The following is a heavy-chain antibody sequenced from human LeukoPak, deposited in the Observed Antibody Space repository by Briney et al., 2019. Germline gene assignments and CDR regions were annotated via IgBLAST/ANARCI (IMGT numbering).Heavy chain of an antibody. D-gene: IGHD3-22*01. CDR1: GDSLTTNY. CDR2: IYASGST. CDR3: ARDRNYYEASRPQLDAFDI. Sequence: SETLSLTCTVSGDSLTTNYWSWIRQPAGKGLEWIGRIYASGSTTYNPSLRSRITMSADTSKYQFSLRLRSVTAADTGVYYCARDRNYYEASRPQLDAFDIWGQGTMVTVSS. J-gene: IGHJ3*02. V-gene: IGHV4-4*07.